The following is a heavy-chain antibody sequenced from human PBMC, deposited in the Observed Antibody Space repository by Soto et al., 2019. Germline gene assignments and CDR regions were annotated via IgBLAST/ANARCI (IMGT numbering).Heavy chain of an antibody. V-gene: IGHV4-34*01. Sequence: SETRSLTCSFYVGSLIGYYWNWIRQPPGNWLEWIVEINNSGSTKYNPSLKSRVTISVDTSKNQFSLKLSSVTAADTAVYYCARGYRYFDLWGRGTLVTVSS. CDR3: ARGYRYFDL. D-gene: IGHD2-2*02. J-gene: IGHJ2*01. CDR1: VGSLIGYY. CDR2: INNSGST.